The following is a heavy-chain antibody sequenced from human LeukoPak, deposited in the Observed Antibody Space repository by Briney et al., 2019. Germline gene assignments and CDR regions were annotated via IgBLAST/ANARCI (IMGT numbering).Heavy chain of an antibody. V-gene: IGHV3-21*01. CDR2: ISGGSSFT. Sequence: PGGSLRLSCAASGFSLSSFSMNWVRQAPGKGLEWVSYISGGSSFTYYVDSVKGRFTISRDNAKNLLYLQMNSLRAEDTAVYYCAREYCSSTSCSLVDFWGQGTLVTVSS. D-gene: IGHD2-2*01. CDR3: AREYCSSTSCSLVDF. CDR1: GFSLSSFS. J-gene: IGHJ4*02.